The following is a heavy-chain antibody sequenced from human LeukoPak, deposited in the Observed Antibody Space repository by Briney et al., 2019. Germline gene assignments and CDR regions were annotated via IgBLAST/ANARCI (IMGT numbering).Heavy chain of an antibody. J-gene: IGHJ3*02. CDR3: ARRKWELDHDAFDI. CDR1: GGSISSGDYY. D-gene: IGHD1-26*01. Sequence: PSQTLSLTCTVSGGSISSGDYYWSWIRQPPGKGLEWIGYIYYSGSTNYNPSLKSRITMSVDTSKNQFSLKLSSVTAADTAVYYCARRKWELDHDAFDIWGQGTMVTVSS. V-gene: IGHV4-30-4*01. CDR2: IYYSGST.